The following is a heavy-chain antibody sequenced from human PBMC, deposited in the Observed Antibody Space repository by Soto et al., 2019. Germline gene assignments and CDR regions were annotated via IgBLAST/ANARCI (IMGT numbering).Heavy chain of an antibody. CDR3: AKDRIHYSSSWSYDFDY. CDR1: GFTFSSYA. CDR2: ISGSGGSK. Sequence: GGSLRLSCAASGFTFSSYAMSWVRQAPGKGLEWVSAISGSGGSKYYADSVKGRFTISRDNSKNTLYLQMNSLRAEDTAVYYCAKDRIHYSSSWSYDFDYWGQGTLVTVSS. J-gene: IGHJ4*02. V-gene: IGHV3-23*01. D-gene: IGHD6-13*01.